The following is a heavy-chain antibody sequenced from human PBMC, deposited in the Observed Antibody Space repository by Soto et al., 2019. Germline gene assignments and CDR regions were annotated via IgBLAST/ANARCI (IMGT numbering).Heavy chain of an antibody. J-gene: IGHJ4*02. Sequence: EVQLVESGGGLIQPGGSLRLSCAVSGFTVSNNYMSWVRQAPGKGLEGVSVIYSGGYTAYGDSVKGRFTISRDNSKNQQYLQKRGRGAAGAAGYFGATQRGGGGYWGQGTLVTVSS. CDR2: IYSGGYT. CDR3: ATQRGGGGY. D-gene: IGHD6-25*01. CDR1: GFTVSNNY. V-gene: IGHV3-53*01.